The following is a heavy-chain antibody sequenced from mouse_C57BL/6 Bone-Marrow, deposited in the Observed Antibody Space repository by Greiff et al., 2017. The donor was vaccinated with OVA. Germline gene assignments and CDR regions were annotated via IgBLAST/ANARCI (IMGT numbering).Heavy chain of an antibody. D-gene: IGHD3-2*02. V-gene: IGHV1-5*01. CDR2: IYPGNSDT. CDR3: TSDSSGLAWFAY. J-gene: IGHJ3*01. CDR1: GYTFTSYW. Sequence: VQLQQSGTVLARPGASVKMSCKTSGYTFTSYWMHWVKQRPGQGLEWIGAIYPGNSDTSYNQKFKGKAKLTAVTSASTAYMELSSLTNEDSAVYYCTSDSSGLAWFAYWGQGTLVTVSA.